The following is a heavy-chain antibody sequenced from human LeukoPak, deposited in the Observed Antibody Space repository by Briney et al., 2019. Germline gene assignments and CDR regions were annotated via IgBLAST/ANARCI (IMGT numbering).Heavy chain of an antibody. J-gene: IGHJ4*02. D-gene: IGHD1-7*01. CDR1: DASISSYY. CDR3: ARDSNWNYDY. CDR2: IYYSGST. Sequence: ASETLSLTCTVSDASISSYYWSWIRQPPGKGLECIGYIYYSGSTNYNPSLKSRVTISVDTSKNQFSLKLTSVTPADTAVYYCARDSNWNYDYWGQGTLITVSS. V-gene: IGHV4-59*01.